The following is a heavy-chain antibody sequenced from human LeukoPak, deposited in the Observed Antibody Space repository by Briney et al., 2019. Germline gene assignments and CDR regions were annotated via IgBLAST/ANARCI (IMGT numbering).Heavy chain of an antibody. CDR1: GFTFSSYA. CDR2: ISGSGGST. CDR3: AKVHRQWLHFDY. J-gene: IGHJ4*02. V-gene: IGHV3-23*01. Sequence: GGSLRLSCAASGFTFSSYAMSWVRQAPGKGLEWVSAISGSGGSTYYADSVKGRFAISRDNSKNTLYLQMNSLRAEDTAVYYCAKVHRQWLHFDYWGQGTLVTVSS. D-gene: IGHD6-19*01.